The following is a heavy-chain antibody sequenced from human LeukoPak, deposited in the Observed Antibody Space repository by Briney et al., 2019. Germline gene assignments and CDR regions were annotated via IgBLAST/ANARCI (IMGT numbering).Heavy chain of an antibody. J-gene: IGHJ4*02. CDR1: GFTFDDYA. V-gene: IGHV3-9*01. CDR3: ATALHPAGPIPY. Sequence: PGGSLRLSCAASGFTFDDYAMHWVRQAPGKGLEWVSGISWNSGSIDYADSVKGRFTISRDSAKNSLYLQINSLRAEDTALYYCATALHPAGPIPYWGQGTLVTVSS. D-gene: IGHD2-2*01. CDR2: ISWNSGSI.